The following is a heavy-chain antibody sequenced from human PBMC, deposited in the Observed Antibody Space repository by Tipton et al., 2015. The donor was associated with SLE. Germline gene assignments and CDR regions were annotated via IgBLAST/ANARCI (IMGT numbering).Heavy chain of an antibody. CDR1: GGSISGYY. Sequence: TLSLTCTVSGGSISGYYWSWVRQPPGKGLEWIGYISFSRLTNYNPSVRSRVSTSMGTSKKQFSLQMSSVTAADTALYYCARHKLGFSWSYFDSWGQGTLVTVFS. CDR3: ARHKLGFSWSYFDS. CDR2: ISFSRLT. D-gene: IGHD3-3*01. J-gene: IGHJ4*02. V-gene: IGHV4-59*08.